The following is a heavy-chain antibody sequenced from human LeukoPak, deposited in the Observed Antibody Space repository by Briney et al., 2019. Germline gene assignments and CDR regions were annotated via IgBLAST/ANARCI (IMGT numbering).Heavy chain of an antibody. CDR1: GYTFTGYY. V-gene: IGHV1-2*02. Sequence: GASVKVSCKASGYTFTGYYMHWVRQAPGQRLEWMGWINPNSGGTYYAQKFQGRVTMTSDTSISSAYMELSRLRSDDRAVYYCARDPYGGTSATFDYWGQGTLVTVSS. CDR2: INPNSGGT. D-gene: IGHD4-23*01. CDR3: ARDPYGGTSATFDY. J-gene: IGHJ4*02.